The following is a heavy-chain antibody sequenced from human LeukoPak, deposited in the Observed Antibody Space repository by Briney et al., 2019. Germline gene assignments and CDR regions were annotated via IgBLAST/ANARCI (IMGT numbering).Heavy chain of an antibody. CDR3: ARKIASTRLGVRYYYMDV. V-gene: IGHV1-8*01. D-gene: IGHD2-2*01. CDR1: GYTFISYD. CDR2: MNPKSGNT. J-gene: IGHJ6*03. Sequence: ASVKVSCKASGYTFISYDIVWLRQATGHGLEWMGYMNPKSGNTDYVQNFQGRVTMTRDTSITTAYMELSGLRAEDTAVYYCARKIASTRLGVRYYYMDVWGEGTTVTISS.